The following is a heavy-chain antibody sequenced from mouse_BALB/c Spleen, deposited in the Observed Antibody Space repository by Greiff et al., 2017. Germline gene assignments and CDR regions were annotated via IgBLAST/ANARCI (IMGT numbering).Heavy chain of an antibody. V-gene: IGHV2-6-2*01. J-gene: IGHJ4*01. CDR1: GFSLTSYC. Sequence: QVQLKESGPDLVAPSQSLSITCTASGFSLTSYCVHWVRQPPGKGLEWLVVIWSDGSTTYNSALKSRLSISKDNSKSQVFLKMNSLQTDDTAMYYCARHGRLRGVHYYYAMDYWGQGTSVTVSS. CDR3: ARHGRLRGVHYYYAMDY. CDR2: IWSDGST. D-gene: IGHD1-2*01.